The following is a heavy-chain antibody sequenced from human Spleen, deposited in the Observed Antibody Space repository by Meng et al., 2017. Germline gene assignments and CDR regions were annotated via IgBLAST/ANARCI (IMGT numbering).Heavy chain of an antibody. D-gene: IGHD3-10*01. CDR3: ARGTPGRSYSDY. CDR1: GYTFASYG. J-gene: IGHJ4*02. Sequence: QVQLVQSGAEVKKPGASVRVSCEASGYTFASYGISWLRQAPGQGLEWMGWFANNVDTYSAQKFQGRVTMTTDTHTSTAFMELRSLRSDDTAVHYCARGTPGRSYSDYWGQGTLVTVSS. V-gene: IGHV1-18*01. CDR2: FANNVDT.